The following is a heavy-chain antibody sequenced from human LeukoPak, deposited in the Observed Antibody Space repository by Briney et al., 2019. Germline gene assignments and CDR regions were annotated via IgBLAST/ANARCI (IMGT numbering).Heavy chain of an antibody. CDR3: ARVRTYSSSWNYYYYMDV. CDR2: IYYSGST. D-gene: IGHD6-13*01. CDR1: GGSISSYY. Sequence: SETLSLTCTVSGGSISSYYWSWIRQPPGKGLEWIGYIYYSGSTNYNPSLKSRVTISVDTSKNQFSLKLSSVTAADTAVYYCARVRTYSSSWNYYYYMDVWGKGTTVTISS. J-gene: IGHJ6*03. V-gene: IGHV4-59*01.